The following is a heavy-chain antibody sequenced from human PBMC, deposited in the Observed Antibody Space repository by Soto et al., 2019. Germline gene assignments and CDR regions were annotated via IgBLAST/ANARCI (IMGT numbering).Heavy chain of an antibody. J-gene: IGHJ4*02. CDR1: GGSFSGYY. D-gene: IGHD6-13*01. V-gene: IGHV4-34*01. Sequence: SETLSLTCAVYGGSFSGYYWSWIRQPPGKGLEWIGEINHSGSTNYNPSLKSRVTISVDTSKNQFSLKLSSVTAADTAVYYCARATMAAAVPDDYWGQGTLVTVSS. CDR3: ARATMAAAVPDDY. CDR2: INHSGST.